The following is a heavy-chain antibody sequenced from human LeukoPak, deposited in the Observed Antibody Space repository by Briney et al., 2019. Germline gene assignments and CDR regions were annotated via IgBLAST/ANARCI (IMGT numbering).Heavy chain of an antibody. D-gene: IGHD4-17*01. CDR3: ARDRLATTAYDALDI. CDR1: GDSISGYY. Sequence: SETLSLTCTVSGDSISGYYWSWIRRPPGKGLEWIGCISHSGSTIYNPSLKSRVAMSLDTSKNQFSLRLSSVTAADTAVYYCARDRLATTAYDALDIWGQGTMVAVSS. V-gene: IGHV4-59*01. J-gene: IGHJ3*02. CDR2: ISHSGST.